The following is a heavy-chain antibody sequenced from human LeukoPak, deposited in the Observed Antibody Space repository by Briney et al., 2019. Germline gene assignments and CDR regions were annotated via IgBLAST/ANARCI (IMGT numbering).Heavy chain of an antibody. V-gene: IGHV1-46*01. J-gene: IGHJ6*03. CDR2: TDPIGGST. D-gene: IGHD6-13*01. Sequence: ASVKVPCKASGYTFTNYYIHWVRQAPGQGLEWMGITDPIGGSTNYAQKFQGRVTMTRDTSTSTVYMELSSLRSEDSAVYYCARGYSSSWYDYYYYMDVWGKGTTVTVSS. CDR3: ARGYSSSWYDYYYYMDV. CDR1: GYTFTNYY.